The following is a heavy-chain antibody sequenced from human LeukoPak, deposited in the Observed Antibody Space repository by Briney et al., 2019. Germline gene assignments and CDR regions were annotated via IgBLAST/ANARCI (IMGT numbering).Heavy chain of an antibody. J-gene: IGHJ4*02. CDR3: ARDLRYCSGGSCYSGLNY. D-gene: IGHD2-15*01. V-gene: IGHV1-2*02. Sequence: GASVKVSCKASGYTFTGYYMHWVRQAPGQGLEWMGWINPNSGGTNYAQKFQGRVTMTRDTSISTAYMELSRLRSDDTAVYYCARDLRYCSGGSCYSGLNYWGQGTLVTVSS. CDR2: INPNSGGT. CDR1: GYTFTGYY.